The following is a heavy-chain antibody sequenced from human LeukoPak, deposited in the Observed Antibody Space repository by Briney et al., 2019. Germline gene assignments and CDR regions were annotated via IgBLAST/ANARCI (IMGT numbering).Heavy chain of an antibody. J-gene: IGHJ6*03. V-gene: IGHV3-21*01. Sequence: GGSLRLSCTASGFTLSLYSMHWVRQAPGKGLEWVSSIGRSSQYIYYGDSVRGRFTISRDNAKNSLYLDMNSPRAEDTAVYYCARDASNIDVAPYFYYMDVWGKGTTATLSS. CDR2: IGRSSQYI. CDR3: ARDASNIDVAPYFYYMDV. CDR1: GFTLSLYS. D-gene: IGHD2-8*01.